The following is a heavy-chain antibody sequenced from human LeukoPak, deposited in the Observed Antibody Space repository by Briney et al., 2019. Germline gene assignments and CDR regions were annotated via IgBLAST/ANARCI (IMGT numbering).Heavy chain of an antibody. CDR1: GGSISSYY. Sequence: SETLSLTCPVSGGSISSYYWTWIRQLPGKGLEWIGYIYTSGSTNYNPSLTGRVTISVDTSKNQFSLKLSSVTAADTAVYYCARLSGHNWFDLWGQGTLVTVSS. J-gene: IGHJ5*02. CDR3: ARLSGHNWFDL. CDR2: IYTSGST. D-gene: IGHD6-25*01. V-gene: IGHV4-4*09.